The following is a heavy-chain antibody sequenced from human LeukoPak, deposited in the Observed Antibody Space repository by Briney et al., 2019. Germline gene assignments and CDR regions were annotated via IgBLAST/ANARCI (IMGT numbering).Heavy chain of an antibody. CDR3: ARGYDSSGYPFDY. V-gene: IGHV4-59*01. CDR1: GGSISSYY. Sequence: SETLSLTCTVSGGSISSYYWSWIRQPPGKGLEWIGYIYYSGSTNYNPSLKSRVTISVDTSKNQFSLKLSSVTAADTAVYYCARGYDSSGYPFDYWGQGTLVTVSS. CDR2: IYYSGST. D-gene: IGHD3-22*01. J-gene: IGHJ4*02.